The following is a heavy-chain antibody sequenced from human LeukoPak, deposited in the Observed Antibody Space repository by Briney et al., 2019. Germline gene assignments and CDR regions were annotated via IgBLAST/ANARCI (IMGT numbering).Heavy chain of an antibody. V-gene: IGHV4-59*01. CDR2: IYHSGSA. D-gene: IGHD5-24*01. CDR3: ARQPVEMSTNAAIDY. Sequence: PSETLSLTCTVSGGSISSFYWSWIRQPPGKGLEWIGYIYHSGSAKYNPSPKSRVTISVDTSKNQFSLKLSSVTAADTAVYYCARQPVEMSTNAAIDYWGQGTLVTVSS. CDR1: GGSISSFY. J-gene: IGHJ4*02.